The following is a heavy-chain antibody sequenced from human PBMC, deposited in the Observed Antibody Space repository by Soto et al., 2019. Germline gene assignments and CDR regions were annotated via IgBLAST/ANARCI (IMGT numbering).Heavy chain of an antibody. Sequence: PGGSLRLSCAASGFKFRNYAIHWVRQAPGKGLEWLAVIWFDGSKKYYAGSVKGRFTISRDNSKNTVYLDMNSLTADDSGVFYCARAHTMMILDRFDPWGHGTLVTVSS. J-gene: IGHJ5*02. CDR3: ARAHTMMILDRFDP. CDR1: GFKFRNYA. D-gene: IGHD3-22*01. CDR2: IWFDGSKK. V-gene: IGHV3-33*01.